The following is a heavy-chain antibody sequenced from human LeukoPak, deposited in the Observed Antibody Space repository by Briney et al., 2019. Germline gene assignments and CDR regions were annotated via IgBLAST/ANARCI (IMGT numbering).Heavy chain of an antibody. CDR3: AREHIFERSRVDY. D-gene: IGHD2-21*01. V-gene: IGHV1-18*04. J-gene: IGHJ4*02. CDR2: ISAYNGNT. CDR1: GYTFTNYV. Sequence: GASVKVSCKSSGYTFTNYVTNWVRQPPGQGLEWVGWISAYNGNTNYTQKFQGRLTITMDTSTSTAYMELRSLRSDDTAVYFCAREHIFERSRVDYWGQGTLVTVSS.